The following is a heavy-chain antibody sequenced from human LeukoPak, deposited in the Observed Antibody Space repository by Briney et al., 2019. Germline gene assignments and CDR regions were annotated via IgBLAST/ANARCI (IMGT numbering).Heavy chain of an antibody. CDR1: GGSFSGYY. D-gene: IGHD2-2*01. CDR3: SRRGQLPFDY. CDR2: INQSGST. Sequence: TSETLSLTCAVYGGSFSGYYWSWIRQPPGKGLEWIGEINQSGSTNYNPSLKSRVTISVDTSKNLFSLKLSSMTAADTAVYYCSRRGQLPFDYWGQGTLVTVSS. J-gene: IGHJ4*02. V-gene: IGHV4-34*01.